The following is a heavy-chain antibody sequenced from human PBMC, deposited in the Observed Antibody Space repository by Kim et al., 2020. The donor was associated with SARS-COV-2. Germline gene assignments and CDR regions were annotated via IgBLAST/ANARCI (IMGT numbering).Heavy chain of an antibody. Sequence: GGSLRLSCAASGFTFSSYGMHWGRQAPGKGLEWVAIIWHDGSNKYYADSVKGRFTISRDNTKNTLCLQMNSLRAEDTAVYYCAKDKSSGWHEGFFDHWGQGNLVTVSS. CDR2: IWHDGSNK. D-gene: IGHD6-19*01. V-gene: IGHV3-33*06. CDR3: AKDKSSGWHEGFFDH. CDR1: GFTFSSYG. J-gene: IGHJ4*02.